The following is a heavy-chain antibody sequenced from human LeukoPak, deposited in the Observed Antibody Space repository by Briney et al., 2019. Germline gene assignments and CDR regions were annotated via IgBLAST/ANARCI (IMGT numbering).Heavy chain of an antibody. D-gene: IGHD2-2*01. V-gene: IGHV5-51*01. Sequence: GESLKISCKGAGYSFTSYWIGWVRQMPGKGLEWMGIIYPSDSDTRYSPSFQGQVTISADKSISTAYLQWSGLKASDTAMYYCARSFVVVPANYYYMDVWGKGTTVTVSS. CDR3: ARSFVVVPANYYYMDV. CDR2: IYPSDSDT. CDR1: GYSFTSYW. J-gene: IGHJ6*03.